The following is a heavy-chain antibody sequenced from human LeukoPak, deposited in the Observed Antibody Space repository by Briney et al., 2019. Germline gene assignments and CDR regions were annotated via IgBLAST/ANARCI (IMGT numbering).Heavy chain of an antibody. Sequence: PSETLSLTCAVYGGSFSGYYWSWIRQPPGKGLEWIGEINHSGSTNYNPSLKSRVTISVDTSKNQFSLKLSSVTAADTAVYCCARGGWNADTYDEYWGQGTLVTVSS. CDR3: ARGGWNADTYDEY. CDR2: INHSGST. CDR1: GGSFSGYY. J-gene: IGHJ4*02. D-gene: IGHD1-1*01. V-gene: IGHV4-34*01.